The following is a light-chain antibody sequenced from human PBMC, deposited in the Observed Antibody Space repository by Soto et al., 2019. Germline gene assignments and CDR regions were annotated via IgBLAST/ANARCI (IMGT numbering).Light chain of an antibody. V-gene: IGKV3-20*01. J-gene: IGKJ2*01. CDR3: QKYLSLPVT. CDR1: QTVTSNY. Sequence: EVVLTQSPGTLSLSPGERANLSCRASQTVTSNYLAWYQQKPGQAPRLLIYGASSRATDIPHRFSGSGSGTDLTLTISRLEPEDFALYYCQKYLSLPVTFGQGTKLEIK. CDR2: GAS.